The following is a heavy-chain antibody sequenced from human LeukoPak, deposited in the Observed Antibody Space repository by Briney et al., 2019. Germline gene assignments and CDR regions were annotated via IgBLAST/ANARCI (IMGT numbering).Heavy chain of an antibody. CDR1: GYTFTSNY. D-gene: IGHD3-22*01. J-gene: IGHJ4*02. CDR2: INPSGGST. Sequence: ASVKVSCKASGYTFTSNYMHWVRQAPGQGLEWMGIINPSGGSTNYAQKFQGRVTMTSDTSASTVYMELSSLRSEDTAVYYCARNHDSSGYTFDYWGQGTLVTVSS. V-gene: IGHV1-46*01. CDR3: ARNHDSSGYTFDY.